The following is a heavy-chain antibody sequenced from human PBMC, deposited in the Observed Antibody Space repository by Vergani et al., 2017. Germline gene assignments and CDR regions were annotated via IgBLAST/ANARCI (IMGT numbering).Heavy chain of an antibody. CDR3: VKEKIDLGSYFFDS. CDR1: GFTFSNYA. J-gene: IGHJ4*01. CDR2: ISGPGLST. D-gene: IGHD2/OR15-2a*01. V-gene: IGHV3-23*01. Sequence: EVHLLESGGGLVQSGGSLRLSCAASGFTFSNYAVSWVRQAPGRGRAWVSSISGPGLSTYYAASVKGRFSISRDNSKNTVFLQMHSLRAEDTAIYYCVKEKIDLGSYFFDSWGHGILVTVSS.